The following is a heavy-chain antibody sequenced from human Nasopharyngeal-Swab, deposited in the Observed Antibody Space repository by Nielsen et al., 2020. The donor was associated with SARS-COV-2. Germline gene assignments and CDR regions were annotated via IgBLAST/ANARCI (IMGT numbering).Heavy chain of an antibody. V-gene: IGHV3-7*01. J-gene: IGHJ4*02. Sequence: GESLKISCAASGFTFSSYAMHWVRQAPGKGLEWVANIKQDGSEKYYVDSVKGRFTISRDNAKNSLYLQMNSLRAEDTAVYYCARVSRIAVAPAGVDYWGQGTLVTVSS. CDR3: ARVSRIAVAPAGVDY. CDR1: GFTFSSYA. D-gene: IGHD6-19*01. CDR2: IKQDGSEK.